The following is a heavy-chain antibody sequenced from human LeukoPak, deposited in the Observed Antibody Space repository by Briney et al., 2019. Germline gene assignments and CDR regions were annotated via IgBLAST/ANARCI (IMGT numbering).Heavy chain of an antibody. CDR2: ISYDGSNK. CDR3: ASSRLTTVTTDY. Sequence: PGRSVRLSCAASGFTFSSYAMHWVRQAPGKGLEWVAVISYDGSNKYYADSVKGRFTISRDNSKNTLYLQMNSLRAEDTAVYYCASSRLTTVTTDYWGQGTLVTVSS. CDR1: GFTFSSYA. D-gene: IGHD4-17*01. V-gene: IGHV3-30-3*01. J-gene: IGHJ4*02.